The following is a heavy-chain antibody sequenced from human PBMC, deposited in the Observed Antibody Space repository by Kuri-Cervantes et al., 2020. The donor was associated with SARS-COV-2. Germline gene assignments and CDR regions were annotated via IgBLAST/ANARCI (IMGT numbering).Heavy chain of an antibody. V-gene: IGHV4-34*01. Sequence: SETLSLTCAVYGGSFSGYYWSWNRQPPGKGREGIGEINHRGRTNYNPSLKGRVTISVDTSKNQFSLKLSSVTAADTAVYYCARGGIAAAIDYWGQGTLVTVSS. J-gene: IGHJ4*02. CDR1: GGSFSGYY. CDR3: ARGGIAAAIDY. D-gene: IGHD6-13*01. CDR2: INHRGRT.